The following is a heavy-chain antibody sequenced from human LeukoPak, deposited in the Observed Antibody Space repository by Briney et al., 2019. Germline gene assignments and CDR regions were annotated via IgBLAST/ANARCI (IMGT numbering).Heavy chain of an antibody. Sequence: GASVKVSCKASGYTFTSYGISWVRQAPRQGLEWMGWISAYNGNTNYAQKFQGRVTMTTDTSTTTAYMELRSLRSDDTAVYYCARGVGLAAAVDIDYWGQGTLVTVSS. V-gene: IGHV1-18*01. J-gene: IGHJ4*02. CDR2: ISAYNGNT. CDR1: GYTFTSYG. CDR3: ARGVGLAAAVDIDY. D-gene: IGHD6-13*01.